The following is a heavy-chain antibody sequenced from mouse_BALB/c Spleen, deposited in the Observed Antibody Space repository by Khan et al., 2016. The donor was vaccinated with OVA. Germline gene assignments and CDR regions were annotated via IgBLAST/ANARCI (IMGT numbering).Heavy chain of an antibody. J-gene: IGHJ3*01. Sequence: EVQLQQSGAELAKPGASVKMSCKASGYTFTSYWMHWVKQRPGQGLEWIGDIYPGNTDTNYNQKFKGKAKLTAVKSTSTAYMELYSLTTEDSAVYYGTRRNWDVAWFAYWGQGTLVTVSA. D-gene: IGHD4-1*01. CDR2: IYPGNTDT. V-gene: IGHV1-5*01. CDR1: GYTFTSYW. CDR3: TRRNWDVAWFAY.